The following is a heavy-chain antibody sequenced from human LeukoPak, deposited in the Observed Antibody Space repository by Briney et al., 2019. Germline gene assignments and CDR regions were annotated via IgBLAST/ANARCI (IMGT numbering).Heavy chain of an antibody. V-gene: IGHV3-11*04. CDR2: ISSSGSTI. J-gene: IGHJ4*02. CDR3: ARAHTVVTPVSDY. CDR1: GGSINSNSFY. Sequence: LSLTCTVSGGSINSNSFYWGWARQPPGKGLEWVSYISSSGSTIYYADSVKGRFTISRDNAKNSLYLQMNSLRAEDTAVYYCARAHTVVTPVSDYWGQGTLVTVSS. D-gene: IGHD4-23*01.